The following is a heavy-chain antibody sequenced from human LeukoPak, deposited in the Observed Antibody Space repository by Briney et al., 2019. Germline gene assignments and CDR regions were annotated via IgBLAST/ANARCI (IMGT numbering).Heavy chain of an antibody. CDR2: ISSSSSYI. CDR1: GFTFSSYS. Sequence: GGSLRLSCAASGFTFSSYSMNWVRQAPGKGLEWVSSISSSSSYIYYADSVKGRFTISRDKAKNSLYLQMNSLRAEDTAVYYCAREPSDSSGYYPSWGQGTLVTVSS. V-gene: IGHV3-21*01. J-gene: IGHJ4*02. D-gene: IGHD3-22*01. CDR3: AREPSDSSGYYPS.